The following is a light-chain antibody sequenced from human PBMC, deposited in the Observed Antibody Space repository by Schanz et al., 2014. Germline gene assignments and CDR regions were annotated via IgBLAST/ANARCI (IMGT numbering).Light chain of an antibody. CDR2: DTS. CDR1: QNVDTSY. V-gene: IGKV3-20*01. J-gene: IGKJ3*01. Sequence: EIVLTQSPGTLSFSPGERATLSCRATQNVDTSYLAWYQQKPGQAPRLLIYDTSTRATGIPDRFSGSGSGTDFTLTISRLEPEDFAVYYCQQYGSSPFFGPGTRVHIK. CDR3: QQYGSSPF.